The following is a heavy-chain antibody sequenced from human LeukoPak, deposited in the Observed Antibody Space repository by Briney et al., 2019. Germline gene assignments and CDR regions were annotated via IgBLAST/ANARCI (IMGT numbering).Heavy chain of an antibody. CDR3: AYTHIVARPYYFDY. CDR1: GGTFSSYA. J-gene: IGHJ4*02. V-gene: IGHV1-69*06. CDR2: IIPIFGTA. D-gene: IGHD6-6*01. Sequence: GASVKVSCKASGGTFSSYAISWVRQAPGQGLEWMGGIIPIFGTANYAQKFQGRVTITADKSTSTAYMELSSLRSEDTAVYYCAYTHIVARPYYFDYWGQGTLVTVSS.